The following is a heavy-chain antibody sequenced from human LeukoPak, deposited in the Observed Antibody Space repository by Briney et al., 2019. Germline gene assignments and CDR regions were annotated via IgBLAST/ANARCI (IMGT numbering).Heavy chain of an antibody. V-gene: IGHV1-46*01. D-gene: IGHD3-22*01. CDR1: GYPFTSYY. CDR3: ARDQYYDSKGWFDP. CDR2: INPSGGST. J-gene: IGHJ5*02. Sequence: ASLKVSCKASGYPFTSYYMHWVRQAPGQGLEWMGIINPSGGSTSYAQKFQGRVTMTTDTSTSTAYMELRSLRSDDTAVYYCARDQYYDSKGWFDPWGQGTLVTVSS.